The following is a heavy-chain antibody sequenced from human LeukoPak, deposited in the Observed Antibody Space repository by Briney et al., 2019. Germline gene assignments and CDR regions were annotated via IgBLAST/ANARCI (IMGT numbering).Heavy chain of an antibody. V-gene: IGHV3-48*04. Sequence: GGSLRLSCVASGFTFSSCSMNWVRQAPGKGLEWISYINSSSSTIYYADSVKGRFTVSRDNAKNSLYLQMNSLRAEDTAVYYCASPVLLIRGVTVDYWGQGTLVTVSS. CDR2: INSSSSTI. J-gene: IGHJ4*02. CDR3: ASPVLLIRGVTVDY. CDR1: GFTFSSCS. D-gene: IGHD3-10*01.